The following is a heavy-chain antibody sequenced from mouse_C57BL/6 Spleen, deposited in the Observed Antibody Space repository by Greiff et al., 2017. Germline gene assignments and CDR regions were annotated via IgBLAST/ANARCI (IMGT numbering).Heavy chain of an antibody. CDR2: ISDGGSYT. Sequence: EVMLVESGGGLVKPGGSLKLSCAASGFTFSSYAMSWVRQTPEKRLEWVATISDGGSYTYYPDNVKGRFTISRDNAKNNLYLQMSQLKSEDTAMYYCARGDYGSSYGFAYWGQGTLVTVSA. V-gene: IGHV5-4*03. J-gene: IGHJ3*01. CDR3: ARGDYGSSYGFAY. D-gene: IGHD1-1*01. CDR1: GFTFSSYA.